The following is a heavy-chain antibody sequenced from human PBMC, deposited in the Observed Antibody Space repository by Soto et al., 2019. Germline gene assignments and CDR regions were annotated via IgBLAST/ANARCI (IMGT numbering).Heavy chain of an antibody. CDR2: IIPIFGTS. Sequence: QLQLVQSGAEVKQPGSSVNVSCKTSGGSFSSNTITWVRQAPGQGLEWMGGIIPIFGTSNYAQKFQGRVTITADESTHTVYMELSRLRYEDTALYYCARDVLLVGVSATLAAGWLDHWGQGTLVTVSS. D-gene: IGHD2-15*01. J-gene: IGHJ5*02. CDR1: GGSFSSNT. CDR3: ARDVLLVGVSATLAAGWLDH. V-gene: IGHV1-69*01.